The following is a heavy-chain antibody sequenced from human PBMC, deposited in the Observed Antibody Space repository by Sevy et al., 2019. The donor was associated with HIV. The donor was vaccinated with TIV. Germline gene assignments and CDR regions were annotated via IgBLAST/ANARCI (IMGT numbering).Heavy chain of an antibody. CDR3: ARVGLARYFFDS. CDR1: GGSISSNY. J-gene: IGHJ4*02. V-gene: IGHV4-59*13. CDR2: IYSSGST. Sequence: SETLSLTCTVSGGSISSNYWSWIRQPPGKGLEWVGYIYSSGSTNYNPSLKSRVTISVDTSKNQFSLKLSSVTAADTAVYYCARVGLARYFFDSWGQGNLVTVSS.